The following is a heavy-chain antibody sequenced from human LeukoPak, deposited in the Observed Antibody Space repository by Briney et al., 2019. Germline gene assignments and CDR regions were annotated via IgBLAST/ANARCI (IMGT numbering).Heavy chain of an antibody. V-gene: IGHV4-59*01. J-gene: IGHJ4*02. Sequence: SETLSLTCTVSGGSISSYYWSWIRQPAGKGLEWIGYIYYSGSTNYNPSLKSRVTISVDTSKNQFSLKLSSVTAADTAVYYCARGRGIAAAGDYFDYWGQGTLVTVSS. CDR3: ARGRGIAAAGDYFDY. D-gene: IGHD6-13*01. CDR2: IYYSGST. CDR1: GGSISSYY.